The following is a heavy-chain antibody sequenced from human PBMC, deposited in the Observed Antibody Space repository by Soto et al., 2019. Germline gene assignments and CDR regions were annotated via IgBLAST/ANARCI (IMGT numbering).Heavy chain of an antibody. J-gene: IGHJ3*02. Sequence: QVQLQESGPGLVKPSQTLSLTCTVSGGSISSGDYYWSWLRQPPGKGLEWIGYVYYSGSNYYNPSQKSRVTISVDTCMNPFSLKLSSVTAADTAVYYCARDQTLPPLFGVVGVAFDIWGQGTMVTVSS. D-gene: IGHD3-3*01. V-gene: IGHV4-30-4*01. CDR1: GGSISSGDYY. CDR3: ARDQTLPPLFGVVGVAFDI. CDR2: VYYSGSN.